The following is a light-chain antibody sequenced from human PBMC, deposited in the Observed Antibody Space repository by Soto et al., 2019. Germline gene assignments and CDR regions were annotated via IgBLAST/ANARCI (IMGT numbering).Light chain of an antibody. CDR2: GAS. V-gene: IGKV3-15*01. CDR3: QQYNNWPYT. Sequence: EIVMTQSPATLSVSPGERATLSCRGSRSLSSNLAWYQQKPGQAPRLLIYGASTRATGIPARFSGSGSGTEFTLTISSLQSEDFAVYYCQQYNNWPYTFGPGTKLEIK. CDR1: RSLSSN. J-gene: IGKJ2*01.